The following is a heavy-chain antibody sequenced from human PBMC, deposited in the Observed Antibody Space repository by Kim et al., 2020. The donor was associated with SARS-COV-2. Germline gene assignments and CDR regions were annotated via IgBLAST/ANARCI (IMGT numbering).Heavy chain of an antibody. CDR3: ARRYYDFWLDP. CDR2: IYYSGST. D-gene: IGHD3-3*01. V-gene: IGHV4-39*01. Sequence: SETLSLTCTVSGGSISSSSYYWGWIRQPPGKGLEWIGSIYYSGSTYYNPSLKSRVTISVDTSKNQFSLKLSSVTAADTAVYYCARRYYDFWLDPWGQGTLVTVSS. J-gene: IGHJ5*02. CDR1: GGSISSSSYY.